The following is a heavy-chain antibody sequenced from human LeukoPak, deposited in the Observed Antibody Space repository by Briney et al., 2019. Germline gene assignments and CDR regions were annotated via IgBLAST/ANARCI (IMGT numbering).Heavy chain of an antibody. CDR1: GYSISSGYY. V-gene: IGHV4-38-2*01. CDR3: ARLGYDYLLYYYMDV. Sequence: SETLSLTCAVSGYSISSGYYWGWIRQPPGKGLEWIGSIYRSGSTYYNPSLKSRVTISVDTSKNQFSLKLSSVTAADTAVYYCARLGYDYLLYYYMDVWGKGTTVTASS. CDR2: IYRSGST. J-gene: IGHJ6*03. D-gene: IGHD4-11*01.